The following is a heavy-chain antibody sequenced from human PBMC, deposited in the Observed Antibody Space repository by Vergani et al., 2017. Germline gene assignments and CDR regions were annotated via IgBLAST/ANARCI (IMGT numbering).Heavy chain of an antibody. CDR3: ARQVCITMIVVPKRTLYCYMDV. J-gene: IGHJ6*03. D-gene: IGHD3-22*01. CDR1: GFTFSSYA. Sequence: EVQLLESGGGLVQPGGSLRLSCAASGFTFSSYAMSWVRQAPGKGLEWVSAISGSGGSTYYADSVKGRFTISRDNSKNTLYLQMNSLRAEDTAVYYCARQVCITMIVVPKRTLYCYMDVWGKGTTVTVSS. CDR2: ISGSGGST. V-gene: IGHV3-23*01.